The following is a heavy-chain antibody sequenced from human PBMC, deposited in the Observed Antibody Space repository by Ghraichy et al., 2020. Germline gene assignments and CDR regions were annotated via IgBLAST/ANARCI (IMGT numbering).Heavy chain of an antibody. Sequence: GGSLRLSCAASGFTFDNSAMSWVRQAPGKGLEWISSISESGSRTYYADSVEGRLTISRDSSKSTLYLQINSLRAEDTATYYCAKMYMVRGLIMWFDSWGQGTLVAVSS. D-gene: IGHD3-10*01. CDR1: GFTFDNSA. CDR2: ISESGSRT. CDR3: AKMYMVRGLIMWFDS. V-gene: IGHV3-23*01. J-gene: IGHJ5*01.